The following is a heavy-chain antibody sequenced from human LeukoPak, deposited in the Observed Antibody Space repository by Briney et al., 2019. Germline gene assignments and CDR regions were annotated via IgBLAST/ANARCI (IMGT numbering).Heavy chain of an antibody. V-gene: IGHV4-34*01. CDR1: GGSFSGYY. D-gene: IGHD6-19*01. CDR2: INHSGST. Sequence: SETLSLTCAVYGGSFSGYYWSWIRQPPGKGLEWIGEINHSGSTNYNPSLKSRVTISVDTSRNQFSLKLSSVTAADTAVYYCARATPSRYSSGWYRFWGQGTLVTVSS. CDR3: ARATPSRYSSGWYRF. J-gene: IGHJ4*02.